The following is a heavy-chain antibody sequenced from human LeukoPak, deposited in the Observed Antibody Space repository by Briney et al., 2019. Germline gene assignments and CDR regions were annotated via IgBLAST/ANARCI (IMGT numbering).Heavy chain of an antibody. CDR1: GGSISSYY. V-gene: IGHV4-59*01. CDR2: IYYSGST. Sequence: SETLSLTCTVSGGSISSYYWSWIRQPPGKGLEWIGYIYYSGSTNYNPSLKSRVTISVDTSKNQFSLKLSSVTAADTAVYYCARDFGYSSGWYWFDPWGQGTLVTVSS. J-gene: IGHJ5*02. CDR3: ARDFGYSSGWYWFDP. D-gene: IGHD6-19*01.